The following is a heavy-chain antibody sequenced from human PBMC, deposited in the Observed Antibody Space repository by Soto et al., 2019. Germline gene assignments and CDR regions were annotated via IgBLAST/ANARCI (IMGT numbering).Heavy chain of an antibody. D-gene: IGHD2-2*01. J-gene: IGHJ4*02. CDR1: GGSISSDGYY. CDR3: ARDYVPARLDY. Sequence: PSETLSLTCTVSGGSISSDGYYWSWIRQHPGKGLEWIGYIFYSGGTYYNPSLRSRVTISGDTSKNQFSQELSSVTAADTAVYYCARDYVPARLDYWGQGTLVTVSS. V-gene: IGHV4-31*03. CDR2: IFYSGGT.